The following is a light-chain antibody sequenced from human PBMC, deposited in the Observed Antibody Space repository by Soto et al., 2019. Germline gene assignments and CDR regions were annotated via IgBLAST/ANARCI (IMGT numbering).Light chain of an antibody. CDR3: QQYNNWPLT. J-gene: IGKJ4*01. V-gene: IGKV3-15*01. Sequence: EIVMTQSPATLSVSPGERATLSCRASQSVSCNFAWYQQKPGQAPRLLIYGASTRATGIPARFSGSGSGTEFTLTISSLQSEDFAVYYCQQYNNWPLTFGGGTKVEIK. CDR1: QSVSCN. CDR2: GAS.